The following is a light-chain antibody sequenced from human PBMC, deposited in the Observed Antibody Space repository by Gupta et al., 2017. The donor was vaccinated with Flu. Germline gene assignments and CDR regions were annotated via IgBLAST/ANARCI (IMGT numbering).Light chain of an antibody. J-gene: IGKJ1*01. CDR3: HQYGT. V-gene: IGKV3-20*01. CDR2: GVS. CDR1: QSVSRSY. Sequence: EIVLTQSPDTLSLSPGESATLSCRASQSVSRSYLAWYQKRPGQAPRLLIYGVSNRATGIPDSFSGSGSGADFTLTISRLEPEDFAVYYCHQYGTFGQGTKVEIK.